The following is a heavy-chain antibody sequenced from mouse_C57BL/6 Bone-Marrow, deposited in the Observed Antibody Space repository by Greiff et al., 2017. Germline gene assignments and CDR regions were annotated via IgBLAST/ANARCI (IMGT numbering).Heavy chain of an antibody. CDR3: ARLGVDV. CDR2: IYPGDGDT. CDR1: GYAFSSSW. V-gene: IGHV1-82*01. J-gene: IGHJ1*03. Sequence: VQLQQSGPELVKPGASVKISCKASGYAFSSSWMNWVKQRPGKGLEWIGRIYPGDGDTNYNGKFKGKATLTADKSSSTAYMQLSSLTSEDSAVYFCARLGVDVGGTGTTVTVSS.